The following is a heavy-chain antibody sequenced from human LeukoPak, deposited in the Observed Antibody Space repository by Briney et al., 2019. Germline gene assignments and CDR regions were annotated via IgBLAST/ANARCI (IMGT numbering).Heavy chain of an antibody. CDR2: IYHSGST. D-gene: IGHD2-8*01. J-gene: IGHJ4*02. CDR3: ARRVRYCTNGVCYRNFRSAPYYFDY. V-gene: IGHV4-4*02. CDR1: GGSISSSNW. Sequence: SETLSLTCAVSGGSISSSNWWSWVRQPPGKGLEWIGEIYHSGSTNYNPSLKSRVTISVDKSKNQFSLKLSSVTAADTAVYYCARRVRYCTNGVCYRNFRSAPYYFDYWGQGTLVTVSS.